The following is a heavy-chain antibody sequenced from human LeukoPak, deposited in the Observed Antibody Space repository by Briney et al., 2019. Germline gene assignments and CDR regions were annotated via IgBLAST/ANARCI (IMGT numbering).Heavy chain of an antibody. CDR2: ISGSGGST. CDR1: GFTFSSYA. D-gene: IGHD2-2*01. J-gene: IGHJ4*02. V-gene: IGHV3-23*01. Sequence: GGSLRLSCAASGFTFSSYAMSWVRQAPGKGLEWVSAISGSGGSTYYADSVKGRFTISRDNSKNTLYLQMNSLRAEDTAVYYCVKDHGYCSSTSCYPSENYWGQGTLVTVSS. CDR3: VKDHGYCSSTSCYPSENY.